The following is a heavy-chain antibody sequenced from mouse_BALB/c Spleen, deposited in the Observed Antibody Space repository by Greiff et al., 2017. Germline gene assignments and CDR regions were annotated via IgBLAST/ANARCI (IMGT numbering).Heavy chain of an antibody. V-gene: IGHV5-17*02. CDR2: ISSGSSTI. CDR3: ARSGGEDAMDY. Sequence: DVKLVESGGGLVQPGGSRKLSCAASGFTFSSFGMHWVRQAPEKGLEWVAYISSGSSTIYYADTVKGRFTISRDNPKNTLFLQMTSLRSEDTAMYYCARSGGEDAMDYWGQGTSVTVSS. J-gene: IGHJ4*01. CDR1: GFTFSSFG. D-gene: IGHD1-1*02.